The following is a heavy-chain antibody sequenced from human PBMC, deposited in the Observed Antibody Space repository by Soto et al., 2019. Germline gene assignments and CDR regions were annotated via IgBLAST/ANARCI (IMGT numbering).Heavy chain of an antibody. Sequence: GGSLRLSCAASGFTFSSYAMSWVRQAPGKGLEWVSAISGSGGSTYYADSVKGRFTISRDNSKNTLYLQMNSLRAEDTAVYYCVKDPHYYGSGVDFYGMDVWGQGTTVTVSS. J-gene: IGHJ6*02. CDR1: GFTFSSYA. V-gene: IGHV3-23*01. CDR2: ISGSGGST. D-gene: IGHD3-10*01. CDR3: VKDPHYYGSGVDFYGMDV.